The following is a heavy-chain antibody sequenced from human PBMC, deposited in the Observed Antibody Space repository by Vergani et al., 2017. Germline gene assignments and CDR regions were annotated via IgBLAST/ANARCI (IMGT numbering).Heavy chain of an antibody. CDR1: GYTFTDYY. D-gene: IGHD2-2*01. CDR3: ARSLYCSVTNCEDNWFDP. V-gene: IGHV1-2*02. Sequence: QVQLVQSGAEVKKPGASVKVSCKASGYTFTDYYIHWVRQAPGQGLEWMGWINPNSGGTNYAQKFQGRVTMTRDTSISTAYMELSRLRSDDTVIFYCARSLYCSVTNCEDNWFDPWGQGTLVTVSS. J-gene: IGHJ5*02. CDR2: INPNSGGT.